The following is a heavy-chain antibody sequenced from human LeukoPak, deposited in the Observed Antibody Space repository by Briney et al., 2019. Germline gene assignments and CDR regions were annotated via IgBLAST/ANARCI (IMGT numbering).Heavy chain of an antibody. Sequence: SGPALVKPTQTLTLTCTFSGFSLSTGGMLVSWVGQPPGKALEWLARSDWDDDKFYSTSLTTRLTISKDTSKNQVVLTMTNMDPVDTATYYCARMAYYYDSSGYTDYFDYWGQGTLVTVSS. V-gene: IGHV2-70*04. D-gene: IGHD3-22*01. CDR2: SDWDDDK. CDR1: GFSLSTGGML. CDR3: ARMAYYYDSSGYTDYFDY. J-gene: IGHJ4*02.